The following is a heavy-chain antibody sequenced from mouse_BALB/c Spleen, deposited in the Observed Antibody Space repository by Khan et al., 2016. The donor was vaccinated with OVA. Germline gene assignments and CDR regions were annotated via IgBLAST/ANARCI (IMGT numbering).Heavy chain of an antibody. CDR1: GYTFTSYT. Sequence: VQLKESGAELVKPGASVKMSCKASGYTFTSYTMHWVKQRPGQGLEWIGYINPSSGYTKYNQKFKDKATLTADKSSSTAYMQRSSLTSEDSAVYYCARKSTRASYWGQGTTLTVSS. J-gene: IGHJ2*01. D-gene: IGHD3-1*01. CDR2: INPSSGYT. CDR3: ARKSTRASY. V-gene: IGHV1-4*01.